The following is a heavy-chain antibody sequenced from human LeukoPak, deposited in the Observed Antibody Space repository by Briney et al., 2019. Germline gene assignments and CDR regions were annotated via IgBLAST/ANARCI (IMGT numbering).Heavy chain of an antibody. D-gene: IGHD3-22*01. CDR1: GYSISSGYY. Sequence: SETLSLTCTVSGYSISSGYYWSWIRQPPGKGLEWIGYIYYSGSTNYNPPLKSRVTISVDTSKNQFSLRLSSVTAADTAVYYCARCPYYYDSSGVDYWGQGTLVTVSS. J-gene: IGHJ4*02. CDR3: ARCPYYYDSSGVDY. CDR2: IYYSGST. V-gene: IGHV4-61*01.